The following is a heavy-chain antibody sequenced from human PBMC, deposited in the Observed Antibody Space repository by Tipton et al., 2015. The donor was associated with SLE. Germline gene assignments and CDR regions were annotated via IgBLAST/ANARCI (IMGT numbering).Heavy chain of an antibody. Sequence: SLRLSCAASGFTFSSYWMHWVRQAPGKGLVWVSRINSDGSSTSYADSVKGRFTISRDNSKNTLYLQMNSLRAEDTAVYYCARSYSSGWYDLDYWGQGTLVTVSS. J-gene: IGHJ4*02. CDR2: INSDGSST. CDR3: ARSYSSGWYDLDY. V-gene: IGHV3-74*01. CDR1: GFTFSSYW. D-gene: IGHD6-19*01.